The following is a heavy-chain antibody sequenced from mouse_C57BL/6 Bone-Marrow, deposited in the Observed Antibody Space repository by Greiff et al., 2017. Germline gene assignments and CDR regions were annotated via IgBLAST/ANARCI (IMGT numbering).Heavy chain of an antibody. CDR2: ISNLAYSI. J-gene: IGHJ2*01. V-gene: IGHV5-15*04. CDR3: ARRYYGYFYFDY. CDR1: GFTFSDYG. Sequence: EVKLVESGGGLVQPGGSLKLSCAASGFTFSDYGMAWVRQAPRKGPEWVAFISNLAYSIYYADTVTGRFTISRENAKNTLYLEMSSLRAEDTAMYYCARRYYGYFYFDYWGQGTTLTVSS. D-gene: IGHD2-2*01.